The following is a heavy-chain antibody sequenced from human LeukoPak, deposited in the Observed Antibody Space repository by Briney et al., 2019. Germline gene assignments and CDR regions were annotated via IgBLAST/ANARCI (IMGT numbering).Heavy chain of an antibody. V-gene: IGHV3-74*01. D-gene: IGHD3-22*01. CDR1: GFTFSDYW. Sequence: GGSLRLSCAASGFTFSDYWMHWVRQAPGNGLVWVSRVNSDGSSTSYADSVKGRFTISRDNAKNTLYLQMNSLRAEDTAVYYCARGYFYDSSDAPVYFDYWGQGTLVTVSS. J-gene: IGHJ4*02. CDR2: VNSDGSST. CDR3: ARGYFYDSSDAPVYFDY.